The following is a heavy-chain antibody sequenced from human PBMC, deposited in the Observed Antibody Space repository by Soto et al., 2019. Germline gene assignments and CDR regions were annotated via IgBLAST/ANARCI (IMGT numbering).Heavy chain of an antibody. D-gene: IGHD6-13*01. CDR1: GGSFIGYY. Sequence: SETLSLTCAVYGGSFIGYYWSWIRQPPGKGLEWIGEINHSGSTNYNPSLKSRVTISVDASKNQFSLKLSSVTAADTAVYYCARLRAAAGFYYYYYGMDVWGQGTTVTVSS. CDR3: ARLRAAAGFYYYYYGMDV. V-gene: IGHV4-34*01. J-gene: IGHJ6*02. CDR2: INHSGST.